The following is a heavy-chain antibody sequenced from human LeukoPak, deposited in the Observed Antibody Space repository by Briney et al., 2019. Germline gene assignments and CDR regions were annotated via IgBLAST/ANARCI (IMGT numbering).Heavy chain of an antibody. D-gene: IGHD6-6*01. Sequence: GGSLRLSCAASGFTFSSYWMSWVRQAPGKGLEWVANIKQDGSEKYYVDSVKGRFTISRDNAKNSLYLQMNSLRAEDTAVYYCARERGPSIAARRAFDIWGQGTMVTVSS. CDR2: IKQDGSEK. V-gene: IGHV3-7*01. CDR3: ARERGPSIAARRAFDI. J-gene: IGHJ3*02. CDR1: GFTFSSYW.